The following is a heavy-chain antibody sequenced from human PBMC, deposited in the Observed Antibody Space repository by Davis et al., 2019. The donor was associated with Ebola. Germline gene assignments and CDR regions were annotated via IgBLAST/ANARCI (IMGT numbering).Heavy chain of an antibody. CDR1: GFTFSNAW. V-gene: IGHV3-15*07. D-gene: IGHD3-3*01. J-gene: IGHJ6*02. CDR2: IKSKTDGGTT. CDR3: TTGGIFGVVSYYYGMDV. Sequence: GESLKISCAASGFTFSNAWMNWVRQAPGKGLEWVGRIKSKTDGGTTDYAAPVKGRFTISRDDSKNTLYLQMNSLKTEDTAVYYCTTGGIFGVVSYYYGMDVWGQGTTVTVSS.